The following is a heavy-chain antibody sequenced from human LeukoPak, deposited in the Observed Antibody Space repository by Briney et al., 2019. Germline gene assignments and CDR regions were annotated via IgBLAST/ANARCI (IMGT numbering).Heavy chain of an antibody. V-gene: IGHV1-2*02. J-gene: IGHJ6*03. D-gene: IGHD1-26*01. Sequence: ASVKVSCKASGYTFTGYYMHWVRQAPGQGLEWMGWINPNSGGTNYAQKFQGRVTITADESTSTAYTELSSLRSEDTAVYYCARGGSYYYMDVWGKGTTVTISS. CDR2: INPNSGGT. CDR1: GYTFTGYY. CDR3: ARGGSYYYMDV.